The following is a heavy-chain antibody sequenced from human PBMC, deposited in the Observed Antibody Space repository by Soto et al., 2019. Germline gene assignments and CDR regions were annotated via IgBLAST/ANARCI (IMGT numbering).Heavy chain of an antibody. CDR2: IYYSGST. CDR3: ARAITMVRGVPSWFDP. V-gene: IGHV4-61*01. J-gene: IGHJ5*02. D-gene: IGHD3-10*01. Sequence: SETLSLTCTVSGGSVSSGSYYWSWIRQPPGKGLEWIGYIYYSGSTNYNPSLKSRVTISVDTSKNQFSLKLSSVTAADTAVYYCARAITMVRGVPSWFDPWGQGTLVTVSS. CDR1: GGSVSSGSYY.